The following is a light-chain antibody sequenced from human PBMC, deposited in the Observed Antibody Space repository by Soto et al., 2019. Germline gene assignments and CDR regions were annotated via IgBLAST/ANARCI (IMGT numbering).Light chain of an antibody. CDR1: QDISNY. CDR3: QQYDNLPIT. V-gene: IGKV1-33*01. CDR2: DAS. J-gene: IGKJ5*01. Sequence: DIQMTQSPSSLSASVGDRVTTTCQASQDISNYLNWYQQKPGKAPKLLIYDASNLETGVPSRFSGSGSGTDFTFTIISLQPEDIATYYCQQYDNLPITFGQGTRLEIK.